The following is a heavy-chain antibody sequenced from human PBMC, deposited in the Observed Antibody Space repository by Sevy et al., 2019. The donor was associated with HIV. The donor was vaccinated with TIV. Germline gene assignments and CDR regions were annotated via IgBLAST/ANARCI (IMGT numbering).Heavy chain of an antibody. CDR2: IKSKTDGGTT. Sequence: GGSLRLSCAASGFTFSNAWMSWVRQAPGKGLEWVGRIKSKTDGGTTDYAAPVKGRFTISRDDSKNTLYLQMNSLKTEDTAVYYCTTDKNQEQLAFDYYMDVWGKGTTVTVSS. CDR3: TTDKNQEQLAFDYYMDV. CDR1: GFTFSNAW. V-gene: IGHV3-15*01. D-gene: IGHD6-13*01. J-gene: IGHJ6*03.